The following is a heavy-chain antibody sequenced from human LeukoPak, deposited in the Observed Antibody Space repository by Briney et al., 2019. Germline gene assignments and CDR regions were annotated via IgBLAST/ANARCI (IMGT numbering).Heavy chain of an antibody. J-gene: IGHJ4*02. V-gene: IGHV4-4*07. Sequence: PSETLSLTCTVSGGSISSYNWSWIRPPAEKRLEWIGRIYTSGSTNFHPSFKSRVPMSLDRSRNHCSLKLSSVNAADTAVYYCASSSYDILTGYRYYFDYWGEGTLVTVSS. D-gene: IGHD3-9*01. CDR2: IYTSGST. CDR1: GGSISSYN. CDR3: ASSSYDILTGYRYYFDY.